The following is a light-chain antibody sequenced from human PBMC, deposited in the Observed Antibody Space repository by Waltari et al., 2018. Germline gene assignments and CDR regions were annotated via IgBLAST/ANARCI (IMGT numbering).Light chain of an antibody. CDR3: SSYTSSTVV. Sequence: QSALTQPASVSGSPGQSITISCTGTSSDVGGYNYVSWYQQHPGKAPKLMIYDVSNRPYGVSNRFSGSKSGTPASLTIYGLQAEDEADYYCSSYTSSTVVFGGGTKLTVL. CDR1: SSDVGGYNY. J-gene: IGLJ2*01. CDR2: DVS. V-gene: IGLV2-14*03.